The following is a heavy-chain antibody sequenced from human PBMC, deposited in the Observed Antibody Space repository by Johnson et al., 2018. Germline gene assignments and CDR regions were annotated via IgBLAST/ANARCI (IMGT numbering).Heavy chain of an antibody. J-gene: IGHJ6*03. CDR1: GFTFDDYT. V-gene: IGHV3-43*01. CDR2: ISWDGVST. CDR3: ARGGDYYYYYYMDV. Sequence: VQLVQSGGVVVQPGGSLRLSCAASGFTFDDYTMHWVRQAPGKGLEWVSLISWDGVSTYFADSVKGRFTISRDNSNNSLYLQMNSLRAEDTAVYYCARGGDYYYYYYMDVWGKGTTVTVSS.